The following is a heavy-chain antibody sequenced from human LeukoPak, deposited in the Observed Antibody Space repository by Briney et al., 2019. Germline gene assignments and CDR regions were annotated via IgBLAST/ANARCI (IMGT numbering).Heavy chain of an antibody. V-gene: IGHV3-48*01. CDR3: ARDYVYAFDY. CDR2: ISGSGNAK. CDR1: GFSFSSYS. D-gene: IGHD2/OR15-2a*01. Sequence: GGSLRLSCAASGFSFSSYSMNWVRQAPGKGPEWVSYISGSGNAKHYTDSVRGRFTISRDNAKNALYLQMNSLRAEDTAVYFCARDYVYAFDYWGQGTLVTVSS. J-gene: IGHJ4*02.